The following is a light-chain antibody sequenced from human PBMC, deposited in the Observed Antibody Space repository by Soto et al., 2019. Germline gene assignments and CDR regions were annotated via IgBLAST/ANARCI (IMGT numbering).Light chain of an antibody. CDR2: GNS. Sequence: QSVLTQPPSVSGAPGQRVTISCTGSSSNIGAGYDVLWYQQLPGTAPKLLIYGNSNRPSGVPDRFSGSKSGTSASLAITGLQAEDEADYYCQSYDSSLYVFGTGTKLTVL. CDR3: QSYDSSLYV. CDR1: SSNIGAGYD. J-gene: IGLJ1*01. V-gene: IGLV1-40*01.